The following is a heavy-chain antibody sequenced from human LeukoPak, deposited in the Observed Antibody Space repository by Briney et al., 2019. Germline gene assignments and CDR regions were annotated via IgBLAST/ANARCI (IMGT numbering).Heavy chain of an antibody. Sequence: ASVKVSCKASGYTFTGYYMHWVRQAPGQGHEWMGWINPNSGGTNYVQKFQGRVTMTRDTSISTAYMELSRLRSDDTAVYYCARGLVPLSNWFDPWGQGTLVTVSS. J-gene: IGHJ5*02. CDR2: INPNSGGT. CDR3: ARGLVPLSNWFDP. CDR1: GYTFTGYY. V-gene: IGHV1-2*02. D-gene: IGHD2/OR15-2a*01.